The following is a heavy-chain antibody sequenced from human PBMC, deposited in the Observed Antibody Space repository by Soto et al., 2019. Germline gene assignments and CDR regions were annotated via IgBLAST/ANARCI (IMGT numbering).Heavy chain of an antibody. J-gene: IGHJ6*02. Sequence: GESLKISCKGSGYSFTSYWIGWVHQMPGKGLEWMGIIYPGDSDTRYSPSFQGQVTISADKSISTAYLQWSSLKASDTAMYYCARRGLRFLEWSPEYYGMDVWGQGTTVTVSS. CDR1: GYSFTSYW. D-gene: IGHD3-3*01. V-gene: IGHV5-51*07. CDR3: ARRGLRFLEWSPEYYGMDV. CDR2: IYPGDSDT.